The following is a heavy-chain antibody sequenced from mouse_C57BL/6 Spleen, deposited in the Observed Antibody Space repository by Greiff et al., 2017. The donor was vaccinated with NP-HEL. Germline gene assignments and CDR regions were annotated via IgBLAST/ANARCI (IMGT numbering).Heavy chain of an antibody. V-gene: IGHV1-82*01. CDR2: IYPGDGDT. D-gene: IGHD6-1*01. CDR3: AREGLPRYYFDY. CDR1: GYAFSSSW. Sequence: QVQLQQSGPELVKPGASVKISCKASGYAFSSSWMNWVKQRPGKGLEWIGRIYPGDGDTNSNGKFKGKATLTADKSSSTAYMQLSSLTSEDSAVYFCAREGLPRYYFDYWGQGTTLTVSS. J-gene: IGHJ2*01.